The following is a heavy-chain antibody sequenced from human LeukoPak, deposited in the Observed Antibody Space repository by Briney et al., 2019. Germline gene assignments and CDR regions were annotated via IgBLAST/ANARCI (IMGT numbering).Heavy chain of an antibody. J-gene: IGHJ4*02. D-gene: IGHD5-12*01. CDR2: IRYDGSNK. CDR3: AKDRGYSDYALDY. CDR1: GFTFSSYG. Sequence: GGSLRLSCAASGFTFSSYGMHWVRQAPGKGLEWVAFIRYDGSNKYYADSVKGRFTISRDNSKNTLYLQMNSLRAEDTAVYYCAKDRGYSDYALDYWGQGTLVTVSS. V-gene: IGHV3-30*02.